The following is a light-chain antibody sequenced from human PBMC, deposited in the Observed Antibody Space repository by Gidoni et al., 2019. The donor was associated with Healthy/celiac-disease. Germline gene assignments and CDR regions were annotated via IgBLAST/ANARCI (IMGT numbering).Light chain of an antibody. CDR1: RSDVGSYNL. J-gene: IGLJ3*02. V-gene: IGLV2-23*01. Sequence: QSALTQPASVSGSPGQSITISCTGTRSDVGSYNLVSWYQQHPGTAPKLMIYEGSKRPSGVSNRFSGSKSGNTASLTISGLQAEDEADYYCCSYAGSWVFGGGTKLTVL. CDR3: CSYAGSWV. CDR2: EGS.